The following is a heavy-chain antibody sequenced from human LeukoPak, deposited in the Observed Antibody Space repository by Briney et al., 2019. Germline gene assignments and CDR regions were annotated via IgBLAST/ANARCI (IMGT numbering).Heavy chain of an antibody. D-gene: IGHD3-9*01. CDR2: IYTSGST. CDR1: GGSISSGSYY. CDR3: ARLLRYFDWSRPSNWFDP. Sequence: KSSETLSLTCTVSGGSISSGSYYWSWIRQPAGKGLEWIGRIYTSGSTNYNPSLKSRVTISVDTSKNQFSLKLSSVTAADTAVYYCARLLRYFDWSRPSNWFDPWGQGTLVTVSS. V-gene: IGHV4-61*02. J-gene: IGHJ5*02.